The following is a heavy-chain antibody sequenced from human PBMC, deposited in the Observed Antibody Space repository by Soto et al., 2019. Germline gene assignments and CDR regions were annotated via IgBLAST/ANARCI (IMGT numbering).Heavy chain of an antibody. CDR1: GYIFNHYG. J-gene: IGHJ4*02. CDR3: AREGVSSTYYPLELDY. CDR2: RAPVNGKT. D-gene: IGHD2-2*01. Sequence: QVQLVQSGAEVKRPGASVKVSCRASGYIFNHYGINCVRQAPGQVLEWVGWRAPVNGKTNFLQTLQDRISMTIDSSARTAYLEVRSLTSDDTGVYFCAREGVSSTYYPLELDYCGQGTMVTVSS. V-gene: IGHV1-18*04.